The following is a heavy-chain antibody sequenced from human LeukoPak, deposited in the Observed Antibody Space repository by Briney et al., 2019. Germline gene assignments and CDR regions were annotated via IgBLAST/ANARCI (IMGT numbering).Heavy chain of an antibody. D-gene: IGHD2-8*02. CDR3: ARDTGGRGWFDP. CDR1: GFTFSSYA. Sequence: GGSLRLSCAASGFTFSSYAMSWVRQAPGKGLEWVSAISGSGGSTYYADSVKGRFTISRDNAKNSLYLQMHSLRAEDTAVYYCARDTGGRGWFDPWGQGTLVTVSS. J-gene: IGHJ5*02. V-gene: IGHV3-23*01. CDR2: ISGSGGST.